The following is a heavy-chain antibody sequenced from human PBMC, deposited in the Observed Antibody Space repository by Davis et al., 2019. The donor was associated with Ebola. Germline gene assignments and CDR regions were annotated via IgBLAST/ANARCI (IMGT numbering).Heavy chain of an antibody. Sequence: ASVKVSCKASGYTFTSYAMHWVRQAPGQRLEWMGWINAGNGNTKYSQKFQGRVTITRDTSASTAYMELSSLRSEDTSVYYCASLSGMRYFDWLLPDYWGQGTLVTVSS. CDR2: INAGNGNT. CDR3: ASLSGMRYFDWLLPDY. V-gene: IGHV1-3*01. CDR1: GYTFTSYA. D-gene: IGHD3-9*01. J-gene: IGHJ4*02.